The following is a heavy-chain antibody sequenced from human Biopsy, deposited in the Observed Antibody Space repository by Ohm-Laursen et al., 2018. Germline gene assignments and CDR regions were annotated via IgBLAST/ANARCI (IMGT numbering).Heavy chain of an antibody. J-gene: IGHJ4*02. CDR1: GFKFHDYA. CDR3: AKGLRNNNWGVEN. CDR2: ISWNGPLK. V-gene: IGHV3-9*01. D-gene: IGHD7-27*01. Sequence: SLRLSCAASGFKFHDYAMHWVRQVPGKGLEWVAGISWNGPLKFYADSVKGRFTISRDNSKNTLYLQMNNLRAEDTAVFYCAKGLRNNNWGVENWGQGTLVTVSS.